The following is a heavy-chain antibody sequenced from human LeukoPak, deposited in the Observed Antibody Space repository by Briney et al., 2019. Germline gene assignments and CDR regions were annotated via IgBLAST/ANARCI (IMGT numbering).Heavy chain of an antibody. CDR3: ASRIVGASPFDY. V-gene: IGHV4-61*02. CDR2: IYTSGST. J-gene: IGHJ4*02. D-gene: IGHD1-26*01. CDR1: GGSISSGSYY. Sequence: SQTLSLTCTVSGGSISSGSYYWSWIRQPAGKGLEWIGRIYTSGSTNYNPSLKSRVTISVDTSKNQFSLKLSSVTAADTAVYYCASRIVGASPFDYWGQGTLVTVSS.